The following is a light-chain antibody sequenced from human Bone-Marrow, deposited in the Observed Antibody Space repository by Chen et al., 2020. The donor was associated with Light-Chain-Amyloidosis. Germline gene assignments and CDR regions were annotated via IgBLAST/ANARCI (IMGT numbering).Light chain of an antibody. J-gene: IGLJ3*02. CDR3: QVWDRSSDRPV. V-gene: IGLV3-21*02. CDR2: DDS. CDR1: NIGSTS. Sequence: SYVLTQPSSLSVAPGQTATLACGGNNIGSTSVHWYQHTPGQAPLLVVYDDSDRPSGIPERLSGSNSGNTATLTISRVEAGDEADYYCQVWDRSSDRPVFGGGTKLTVL.